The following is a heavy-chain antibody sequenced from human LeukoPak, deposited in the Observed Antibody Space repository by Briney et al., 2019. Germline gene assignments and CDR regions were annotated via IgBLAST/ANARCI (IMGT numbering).Heavy chain of an antibody. Sequence: SETLSLTCAVSGGSISSSNWWSWVRQPSGKGLEWIGEIYHSGSTNYNPSLKSRVTISVDKSKNQFSLKLSSVTAADTAAYYCACWYSSGGMDVWGQGTTVTVSS. D-gene: IGHD6-13*01. V-gene: IGHV4-4*02. CDR3: ACWYSSGGMDV. CDR2: IYHSGST. J-gene: IGHJ6*02. CDR1: GGSISSSNW.